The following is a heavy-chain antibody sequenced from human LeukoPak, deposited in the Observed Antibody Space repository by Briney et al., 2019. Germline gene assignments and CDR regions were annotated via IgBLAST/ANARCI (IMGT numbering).Heavy chain of an antibody. D-gene: IGHD6-6*01. CDR2: ISGSGGST. V-gene: IGHV3-23*01. J-gene: IGHJ6*02. CDR1: GFTFSSYA. Sequence: GGSLRLSCAASGFTFSSYAMSWVRQAPGKGLEWVSAISGSGGSTYYADSVKGRFTISRDNSKNTLYLQRNSLRAEDTAVYYCARAARPPYYYYGMDVWGQGTTVTVSS. CDR3: ARAARPPYYYYGMDV.